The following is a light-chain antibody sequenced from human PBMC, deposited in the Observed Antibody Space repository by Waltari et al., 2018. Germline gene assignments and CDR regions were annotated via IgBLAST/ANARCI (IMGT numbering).Light chain of an antibody. CDR1: QSISSN. J-gene: IGKJ1*01. CDR2: AAS. CDR3: QQSYSTPRT. V-gene: IGKV1-39*01. Sequence: DLQMTQSPSSLSASVDDRVTITCRASQSISSNLNWYQQKPGKAPKFLIYAASSLQSGVPSSFSGSGSGTDFTLTISSLQPEDFATYYCQQSYSTPRTFGQGTKVEIK.